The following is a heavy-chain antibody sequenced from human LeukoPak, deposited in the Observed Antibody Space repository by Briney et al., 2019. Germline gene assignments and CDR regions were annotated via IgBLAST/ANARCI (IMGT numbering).Heavy chain of an antibody. J-gene: IGHJ4*02. CDR2: IYSGGST. CDR1: GFTVSSNY. V-gene: IGHV3-66*02. CDR3: AKDAAGITIFGGGHYFDY. D-gene: IGHD3-3*01. Sequence: GGSLRLSCAASGFTVSSNYMSWVRQAPGKGLEWVSVIYSGGSTYYADSVKGRFTISRDNSKNTLYLQMNSLRAEDTAVYYCAKDAAGITIFGGGHYFDYWGQGTLVTVSS.